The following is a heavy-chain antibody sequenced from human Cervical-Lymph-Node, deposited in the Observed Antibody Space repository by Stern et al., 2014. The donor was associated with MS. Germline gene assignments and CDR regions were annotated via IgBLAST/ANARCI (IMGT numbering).Heavy chain of an antibody. Sequence: VQLVESGPGLVKPSQTLSLTCTVSGGSISSGDNYWSWIRQPPGKGPEWIGYIHYSVGTYFNPSLKSRATISADTSKNQFSLKLNSMTAADTAVYYCARVPDYGDAFFDYWGQGILVTVSS. CDR3: ARVPDYGDAFFDY. CDR2: IHYSVGT. J-gene: IGHJ4*02. D-gene: IGHD4-17*01. V-gene: IGHV4-30-4*01. CDR1: GGSISSGDNY.